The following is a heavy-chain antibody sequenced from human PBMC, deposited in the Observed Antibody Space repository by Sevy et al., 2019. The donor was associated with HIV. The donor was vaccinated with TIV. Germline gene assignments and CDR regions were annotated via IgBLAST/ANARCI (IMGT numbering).Heavy chain of an antibody. V-gene: IGHV3-33*01. CDR3: AGESIAVAGSGYYFDS. Sequence: GGSLRLSCAAFGFAYSGYGMHWVRQAPGKGLEWVAVIWYDGSNKEYADSVKGRFTISRNNSKTTLYVQMNSLRAEETAVYYCAGESIAVAGSGYYFDSWGQGTLVTVSS. CDR2: IWYDGSNK. D-gene: IGHD6-19*01. J-gene: IGHJ4*02. CDR1: GFAYSGYG.